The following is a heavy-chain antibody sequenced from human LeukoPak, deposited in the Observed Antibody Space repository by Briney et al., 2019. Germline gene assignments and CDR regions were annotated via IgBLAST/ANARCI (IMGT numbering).Heavy chain of an antibody. V-gene: IGHV3-53*01. J-gene: IGHJ3*02. CDR2: IYGGVTA. D-gene: IGHD1-26*01. CDR3: ARAGEGLLAYSFDI. CDR1: GFSVSYNY. Sequence: PGGSLRLSCATSGFSVSYNYMNWVRQAPGKGLEWVSIIYGGVTAYYADSVKGRFTISRDDLKNILFLHMNSLRVEDTAVYYCARAGEGLLAYSFDIWGQGTMVTVSS.